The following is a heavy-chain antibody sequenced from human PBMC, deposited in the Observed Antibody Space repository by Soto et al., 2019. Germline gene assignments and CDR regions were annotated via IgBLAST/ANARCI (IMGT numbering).Heavy chain of an antibody. CDR3: AGDPQLGGGAWYFDL. CDR1: GFTFSSYG. CDR2: IWYDGRNK. Sequence: QVQLVESGGGVVQPGRSLRLSCAASGFTFSSYGMHWVRQAPGKGLGGVAVIWYDGRNKNYADSVKGRFPISRDNSKNTVYLQMNSLRVEDTAVYYCAGDPQLGGGAWYFDLWGRGTLVTVSS. J-gene: IGHJ2*01. D-gene: IGHD3-10*01. V-gene: IGHV3-33*01.